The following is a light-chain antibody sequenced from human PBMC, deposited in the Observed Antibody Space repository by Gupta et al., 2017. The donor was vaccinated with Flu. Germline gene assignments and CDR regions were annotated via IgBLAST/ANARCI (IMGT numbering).Light chain of an antibody. Sequence: IRAGYDVHWYQQLPETAPKLLMYSNNNRPSGVPDRFSGSKSGTSASLAITGPQTEDEADYYCQSYDSSLSGSVFGGGTKLTVL. CDR2: SNN. CDR1: IRAGYD. J-gene: IGLJ2*01. CDR3: QSYDSSLSGSV. V-gene: IGLV1-40*01.